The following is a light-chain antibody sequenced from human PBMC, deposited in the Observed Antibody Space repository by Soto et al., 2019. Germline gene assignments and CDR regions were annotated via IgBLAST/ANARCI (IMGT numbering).Light chain of an antibody. CDR2: GAS. CDR3: QQYGSSTET. V-gene: IGKV3-20*01. CDR1: QSVSSSY. J-gene: IGKJ1*01. Sequence: EIVLTQSPGTLSLSPGERATLSCRASQSVSSSYLAWYQQKPGQAPRLLIYGASSRATGIPDRFSGSGSGTDFTLTISRLEPEDFAVYYCQQYGSSTETLGQGTNVDIK.